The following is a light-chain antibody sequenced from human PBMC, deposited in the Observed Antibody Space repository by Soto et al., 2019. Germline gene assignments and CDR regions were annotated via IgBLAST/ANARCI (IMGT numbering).Light chain of an antibody. Sequence: ERVMTQTPATLSVSPGERATLSCRASQSVSSDLAWHQQKPGQVPRLLIYGAFNRATGVPARFSGSGSGTEFTLTISSLQSEDFAVYYCQKYNNWPLTFGGGTKVEI. CDR3: QKYNNWPLT. V-gene: IGKV3-15*01. CDR2: GAF. J-gene: IGKJ4*01. CDR1: QSVSSD.